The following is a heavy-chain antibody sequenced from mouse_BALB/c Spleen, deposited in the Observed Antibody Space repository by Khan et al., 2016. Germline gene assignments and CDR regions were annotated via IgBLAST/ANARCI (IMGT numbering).Heavy chain of an antibody. CDR2: IDPANGNT. V-gene: IGHV14-3*02. CDR1: GFNIKDTY. J-gene: IGHJ2*01. CDR3: ARQRVVSYDY. Sequence: VQLKQDGAELVKPGASVKLSCTASGFNIKDTYMHWVKQRPEQGLEWIGRIDPANGNTKYDPKFQGKATITADTPANTAYLQVSSLTSEDTAVYYCARQRVVSYDYWGQGTTLTVSS.